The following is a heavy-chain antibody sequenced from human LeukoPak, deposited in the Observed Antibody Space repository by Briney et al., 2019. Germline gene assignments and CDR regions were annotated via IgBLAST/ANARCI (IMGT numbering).Heavy chain of an antibody. J-gene: IGHJ4*02. CDR3: AKQRPQWLVRVGPFDY. Sequence: GRSLRLSCAASGFTFSSYGMHWVRQAPGKGLEWVAVIWYDGSNKYYADSVKGRFTISRDNSKNTLYLQMNSLRAEDTAVYYCAKQRPQWLVRVGPFDYWGQGTLVTVSS. CDR2: IWYDGSNK. D-gene: IGHD6-19*01. V-gene: IGHV3-33*06. CDR1: GFTFSSYG.